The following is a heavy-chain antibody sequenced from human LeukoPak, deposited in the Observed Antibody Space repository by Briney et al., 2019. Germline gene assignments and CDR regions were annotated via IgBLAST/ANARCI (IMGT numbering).Heavy chain of an antibody. V-gene: IGHV4-34*01. CDR3: ARGTDYYDSSGYYFDY. Sequence: SETLSLTCAVYGGSFSGYYWSWIRQPPGKGLEWIGEINHSGSTNYNPSLKSRVTISVDTSKNQFSLKLSSVTAAGTAVYYCARGTDYYDSSGYYFDYWGQGTLVTVSS. CDR2: INHSGST. J-gene: IGHJ4*02. CDR1: GGSFSGYY. D-gene: IGHD3-22*01.